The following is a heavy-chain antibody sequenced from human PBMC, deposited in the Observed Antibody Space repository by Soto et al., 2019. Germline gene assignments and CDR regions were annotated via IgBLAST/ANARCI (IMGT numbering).Heavy chain of an antibody. Sequence: SETLSLTCTVCGGSISSSSHNWRWIRQPPGKGLGWIGSIYYSGSTYYTPSLKSRVSISVDTSKNQFSQKLSSATAADTAVYYCARSMDCGGNTCYFVPRFDPWGQGTLVTVSS. CDR2: IYYSGST. D-gene: IGHD2-2*01. CDR1: GGSISSSSHN. CDR3: ARSMDCGGNTCYFVPRFDP. V-gene: IGHV4-39*01. J-gene: IGHJ5*01.